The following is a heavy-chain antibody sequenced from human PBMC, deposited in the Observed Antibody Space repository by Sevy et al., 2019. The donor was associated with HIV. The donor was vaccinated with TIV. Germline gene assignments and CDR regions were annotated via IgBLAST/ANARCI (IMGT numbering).Heavy chain of an antibody. CDR3: ARISGARYHFDY. J-gene: IGHJ4*02. D-gene: IGHD2-15*01. V-gene: IGHV4-30-4*01. CDR2: IYYSGST. CDR1: GGSISSGDYY. Sequence: SETLSLTCTVSGGSISSGDYYWSWIRQPPGKGLEWIGYIYYSGSTYYNPSLKSRVTISVDTSKNQFSLKLSSVTAADTAVYYCARISGARYHFDYWGQGTLVTVS.